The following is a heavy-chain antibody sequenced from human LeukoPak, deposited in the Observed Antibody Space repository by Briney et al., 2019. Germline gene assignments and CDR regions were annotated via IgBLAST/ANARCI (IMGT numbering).Heavy chain of an antibody. CDR3: AKAPITSPFYFDY. CDR2: INWSGGST. Sequence: PGGSLRLSCTASGFAFDEHGMSWVRQVPGKGLEWVSGINWSGGSTGYADPLRGRFTISRDNAKNSLYLQMDSLRAEDTALYYCAKAPITSPFYFDYWGQGTLVTVSS. CDR1: GFAFDEHG. V-gene: IGHV3-20*04. D-gene: IGHD2-2*01. J-gene: IGHJ4*02.